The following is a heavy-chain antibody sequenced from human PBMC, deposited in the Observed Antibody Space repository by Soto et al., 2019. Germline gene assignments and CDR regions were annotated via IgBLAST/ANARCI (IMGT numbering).Heavy chain of an antibody. Sequence: SETLSLTCTVSGGSISSYFRNWLRQPPGKGLEWIGYIYDDGTTHYNPSLKSRVTILLDMSKNQFSLKLSSVTAADTAVYYCVSSRSAIYGDALDVWGQGTMVTVSS. V-gene: IGHV4-59*03. CDR3: VSSRSAIYGDALDV. CDR2: IYDDGTT. D-gene: IGHD2-2*01. CDR1: GGSISSYF. J-gene: IGHJ3*01.